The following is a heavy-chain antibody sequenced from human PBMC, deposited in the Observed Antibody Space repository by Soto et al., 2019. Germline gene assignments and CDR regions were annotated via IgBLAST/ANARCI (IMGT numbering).Heavy chain of an antibody. J-gene: IGHJ4*02. CDR3: ARARYNWNYVAHFDY. CDR2: IYHSGST. CDR1: GDSISSSSW. V-gene: IGHV4-4*02. D-gene: IGHD1-7*01. Sequence: SETLSLTCAVSGDSISSSSWWSWVRQPPGKGLEWIGEIYHSGSTNYNPSLKSRVTLSVDKSKNQFSLKLNSVTAADTAVYYCARARYNWNYVAHFDYWGQGTLVTVSS.